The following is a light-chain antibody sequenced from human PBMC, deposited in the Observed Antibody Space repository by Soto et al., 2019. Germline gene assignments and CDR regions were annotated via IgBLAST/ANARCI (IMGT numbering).Light chain of an antibody. CDR1: SSDVGGYNY. V-gene: IGLV2-8*01. CDR3: SSYAGSSNV. J-gene: IGLJ1*01. Sequence: QSVLTQPPSASGSLGQSVAISCTGTSSDVGGYNYVSWYQQHPGKAPKLMIYEVNKRPSGVPDRFSGSKSGNTASLTVSGFQAEDEADYYCSSYAGSSNVFGTGTKVTVL. CDR2: EVN.